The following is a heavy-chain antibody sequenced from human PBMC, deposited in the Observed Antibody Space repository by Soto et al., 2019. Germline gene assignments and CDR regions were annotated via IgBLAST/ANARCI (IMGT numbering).Heavy chain of an antibody. V-gene: IGHV4-39*01. CDR2: VYYSGST. CDR1: GGSVSSSSYY. CDR3: ARLEGLATISYYFDY. J-gene: IGHJ4*02. D-gene: IGHD3-9*01. Sequence: QLQLQESGPGLVKPSETLSLTCTVSGGSVSSSSYYWGWVRQPPGKGLEWIGSVYYSGSTYYNPSLESRVTISVDKFKNQFSLKLMSLSAADTAVYYCARLEGLATISYYFDYWGQGALVTVSS.